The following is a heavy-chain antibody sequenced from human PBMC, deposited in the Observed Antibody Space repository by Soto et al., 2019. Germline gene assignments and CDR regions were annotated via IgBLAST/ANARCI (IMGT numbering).Heavy chain of an antibody. J-gene: IGHJ2*01. CDR1: GYSFTGYC. Sequence: QVQLEQSGAEVKKPVASVKVSCKASGYSFTGYCMHWVRQAPGQGLEWMGWINLNGGDTKDAQKFQDRVTMTRDKSLNTAYMELSGLRSDYTAVFYCGRVYGGHAFWYFDLWGRGTLVTVSS. V-gene: IGHV1-2*02. CDR2: INLNGGDT. CDR3: GRVYGGHAFWYFDL. D-gene: IGHD2-15*01.